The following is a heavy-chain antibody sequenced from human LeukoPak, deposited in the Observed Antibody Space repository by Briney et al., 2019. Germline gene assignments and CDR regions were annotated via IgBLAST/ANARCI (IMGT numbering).Heavy chain of an antibody. J-gene: IGHJ1*01. V-gene: IGHV1-46*01. CDR2: INTSGGST. Sequence: GASVKVSCKASGYTFTSYYMHWVRQAPGQGLEWMGIINTSGGSTSYAQKFQGRVTMTRDTSTSTVYMELSSLRSEDTAVYYCARSGRYYYDSSPAGYFQHWGQGTLLTVSS. D-gene: IGHD3-22*01. CDR1: GYTFTSYY. CDR3: ARSGRYYYDSSPAGYFQH.